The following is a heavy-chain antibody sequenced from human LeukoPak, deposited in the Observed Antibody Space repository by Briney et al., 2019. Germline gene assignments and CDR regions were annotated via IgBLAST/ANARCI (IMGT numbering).Heavy chain of an antibody. Sequence: GGSLRLSCAASGFTFSSYSMNWVRQAPGKGLEWVSYISSSSTIYYADSVKGRFTISRDNAKNSLYLQMNSLRDEDTAVYYCAREIVGAYLGYWGQGTLVTVSS. D-gene: IGHD1-26*01. V-gene: IGHV3-48*02. CDR2: ISSSSTI. CDR3: AREIVGAYLGY. CDR1: GFTFSSYS. J-gene: IGHJ4*02.